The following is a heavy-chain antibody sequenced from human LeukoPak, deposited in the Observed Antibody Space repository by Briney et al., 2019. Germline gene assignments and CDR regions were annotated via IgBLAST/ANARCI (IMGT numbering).Heavy chain of an antibody. J-gene: IGHJ4*02. CDR3: ARGGGRYSVDY. D-gene: IGHD1-26*01. Sequence: ASVKVSCKASGYTFIDYYMHWVRQAPGQGLEWIGWISPNSGGTKYVQKFQSRVTMTRDTSITTVYMELGGLSFDDTAVYYCARGGGRYSVDYWGQGTLVIVSS. CDR1: GYTFIDYY. V-gene: IGHV1-2*02. CDR2: ISPNSGGT.